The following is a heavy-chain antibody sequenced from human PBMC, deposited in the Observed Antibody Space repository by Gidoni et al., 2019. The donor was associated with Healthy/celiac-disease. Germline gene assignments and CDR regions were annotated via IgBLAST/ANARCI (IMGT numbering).Heavy chain of an antibody. CDR1: GYTFTSYG. D-gene: IGHD1-1*01. Sequence: QVQLVQSGAEVKKPGASVNVSCQASGYTFTSYGFSWVRQAPGPGLEWMGWISAYNGNTNYAQKLQGRVTMTTDTSTSTAYMELRSLRSDDTAVYYCARELAEVDLAYYYYYGMDVWGQGTTVTVSS. J-gene: IGHJ6*02. CDR3: ARELAEVDLAYYYYYGMDV. V-gene: IGHV1-18*01. CDR2: ISAYNGNT.